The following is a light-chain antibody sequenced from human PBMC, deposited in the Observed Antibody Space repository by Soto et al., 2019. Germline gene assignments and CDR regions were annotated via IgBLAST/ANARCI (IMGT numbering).Light chain of an antibody. CDR3: QQRSNWPFLT. CDR1: QSVSSY. Sequence: EIVLTQSPATLSLSPGERATLSCRASQSVSSYLAWYQQKPGQAPRLLIYDASNRATGIPARFSGSGSGTDFTLTISSLEPEDFAVYYCQQRSNWPFLTFGGGTRWIS. J-gene: IGKJ4*01. CDR2: DAS. V-gene: IGKV3-11*01.